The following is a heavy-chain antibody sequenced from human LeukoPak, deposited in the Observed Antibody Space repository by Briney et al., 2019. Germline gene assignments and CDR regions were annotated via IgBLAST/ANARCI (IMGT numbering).Heavy chain of an antibody. Sequence: GGSLRLSCAVSGFTFDDYAMHWVRQAPGKGLEWVSGISWNSGSIGYADSVKGRFTISRDNAKNSLYLQMNSLRAEDTALYYCAKDTDWGQGTLVTVSS. CDR3: AKDTD. J-gene: IGHJ4*02. CDR2: ISWNSGSI. V-gene: IGHV3-9*01. CDR1: GFTFDDYA.